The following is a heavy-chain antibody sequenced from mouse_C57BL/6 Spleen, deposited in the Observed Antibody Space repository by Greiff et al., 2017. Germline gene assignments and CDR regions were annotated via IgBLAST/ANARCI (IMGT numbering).Heavy chain of an antibody. CDR2: IDPEDGDT. D-gene: IGHD1-1*01. CDR3: TVYYYGSSLYYFDY. Sequence: VQLQQSGAELVRPGASVKLSCTASGFNIKDYYMHWVKQRPEQGLEWIGRIDPEDGDTEYAPKFQGKATMTADTSSNTAYLKLSSLTSEDTAVYYCTVYYYGSSLYYFDYWGQGTTLTVSS. CDR1: GFNIKDYY. V-gene: IGHV14-1*01. J-gene: IGHJ2*01.